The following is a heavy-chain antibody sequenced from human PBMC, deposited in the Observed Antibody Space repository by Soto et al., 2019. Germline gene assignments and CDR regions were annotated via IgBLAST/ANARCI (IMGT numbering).Heavy chain of an antibody. J-gene: IGHJ6*02. CDR1: GGTFRSYA. D-gene: IGHD2-15*01. CDR3: ARSQGGSSSLDIYYYYYYGMDV. CDR2: IIPIFGTA. V-gene: IGHV1-69*01. Sequence: QVQLVQSGAEVKKPGSSVKVSCKAPGGTFRSYAISWVRQAPGQGPEWMGGIIPIFGTANYAQKVQGRVTITADESTSTGYMELSSLRSEDTAVYYCARSQGGSSSLDIYYYYYYGMDVWGQGTTVTVSS.